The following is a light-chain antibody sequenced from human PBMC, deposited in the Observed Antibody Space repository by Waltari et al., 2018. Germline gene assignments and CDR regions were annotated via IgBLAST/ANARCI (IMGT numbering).Light chain of an antibody. CDR3: QQYNTYWT. CDR2: KTS. CDR1: QNVDTW. V-gene: IGKV1-5*03. Sequence: DIQMTQSPSTLSASIGDRVTITCRASQNVDTWLAWYQQKPGKAPKLLVYKTSTLQSGVPSRFSGSGAGTHFTLTSSSLQPDDFATYYCQQYNTYWTFGQGTKVE. J-gene: IGKJ1*01.